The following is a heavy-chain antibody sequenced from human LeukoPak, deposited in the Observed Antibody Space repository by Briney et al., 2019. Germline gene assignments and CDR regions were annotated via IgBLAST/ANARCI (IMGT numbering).Heavy chain of an antibody. CDR1: GGTIISYY. CDR2: VYSNGMT. V-gene: IGHV4-4*08. D-gene: IGHD3-22*01. J-gene: IGHJ2*01. CDR3: TRRAYYDSISYNPTAAYSDR. Sequence: SETLSLTCRASGGTIISYYRNWIRQSPGKGLEWIGFVYSNGMTTYNPSLRSRGTISIATSRNQFSLRLTSVTAADTATYYCTRRAYYDSISYNPTAAYSDRWGRGTLVTVSS.